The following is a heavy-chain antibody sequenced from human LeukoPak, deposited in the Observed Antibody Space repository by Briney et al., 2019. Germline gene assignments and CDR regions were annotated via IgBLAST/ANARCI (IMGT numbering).Heavy chain of an antibody. CDR1: GGSINSHY. D-gene: IGHD6-19*01. CDR2: IHYTGTT. Sequence: SETLSLTCIVSGGSINSHYWSWIRQPPGKGLEWIGDIHYTGTTKYNPSVKSRVTISIDTSKNQFSLKLSSVTAADTAVYYCARGYSSGWGRHYYYYYGMDVWGQGTTVTVSS. CDR3: ARGYSSGWGRHYYYYYGMDV. V-gene: IGHV4-59*11. J-gene: IGHJ6*02.